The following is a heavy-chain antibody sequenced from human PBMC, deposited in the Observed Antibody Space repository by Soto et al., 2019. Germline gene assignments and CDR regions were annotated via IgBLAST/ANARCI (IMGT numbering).Heavy chain of an antibody. CDR3: ARDHYVNGYNSRPYYYGMDV. D-gene: IGHD5-12*01. V-gene: IGHV1-2*04. CDR1: GYPFTGYY. J-gene: IGHJ6*02. CDR2: INPNSGGT. Sequence: ASVKVSCKASGYPFTGYYMHWVRKAPRQGLEWMGWINPNSGGTNYAQKFQGWVTMTRDTSISTAYMELSRLRSDDTAVYYCARDHYVNGYNSRPYYYGMDVWGQGTTVTVSS.